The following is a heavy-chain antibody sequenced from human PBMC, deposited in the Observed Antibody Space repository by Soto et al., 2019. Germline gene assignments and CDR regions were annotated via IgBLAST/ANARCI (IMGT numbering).Heavy chain of an antibody. J-gene: IGHJ4*02. CDR3: ATERPWQWLAYFDF. CDR2: VTGNGIGT. D-gene: IGHD6-19*01. Sequence: EVQLLESGGGLVQPGGSLRLSCAASGFTFSSFGMSWVRQAPGKGLEWVSSVTGNGIGTYYADAVKGRCTTTSDNYKNTQYQEKKSLRPEDTAVYYCATERPWQWLAYFDFWGQGTLVTVAS. V-gene: IGHV3-23*01. CDR1: GFTFSSFG.